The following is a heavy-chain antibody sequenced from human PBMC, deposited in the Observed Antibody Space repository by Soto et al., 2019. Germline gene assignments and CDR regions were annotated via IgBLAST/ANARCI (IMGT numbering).Heavy chain of an antibody. J-gene: IGHJ4*02. Sequence: GGSLRLSCAASGFTFSNAWMSWVRQAPGKGLEWVGRIKSKTDGGTTDYAAPVKGRFTISRDDSKNTLYLQMNSLKTEDTAVYYCTTDYYDSSGYYYPLNYWGQGTLVTVSS. D-gene: IGHD3-22*01. V-gene: IGHV3-15*01. CDR3: TTDYYDSSGYYYPLNY. CDR2: IKSKTDGGTT. CDR1: GFTFSNAW.